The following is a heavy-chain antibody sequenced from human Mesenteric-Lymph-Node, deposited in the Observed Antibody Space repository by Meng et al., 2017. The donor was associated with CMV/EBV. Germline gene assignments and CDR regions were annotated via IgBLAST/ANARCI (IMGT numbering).Heavy chain of an antibody. D-gene: IGHD5-18*01. CDR1: GFTVSSNY. CDR3: ATLPFDSYGYGGMDV. V-gene: IGHV3-66*02. Sequence: GESLKISCAASGFTVSSNYMSWVRQAPGKGLEWVSIVYSAGITYYADSVKGRFTISRDNSKNTLYLQMNSLRPGDTAVYYCATLPFDSYGYGGMDVWGQGTTVTVSS. J-gene: IGHJ6*02. CDR2: VYSAGIT.